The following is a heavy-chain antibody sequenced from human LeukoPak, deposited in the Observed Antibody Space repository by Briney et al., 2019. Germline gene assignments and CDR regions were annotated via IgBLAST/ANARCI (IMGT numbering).Heavy chain of an antibody. Sequence: SETLSLTCAVSGGSISSSNWWSWIRQPPGKGLEWIGEINHSGSTNYNPSLKSRVTISVDTSKNQFSLKLSSVTAADTAVYYCARLHNYYGSGSPWGQGTLVTVSS. D-gene: IGHD3-10*01. V-gene: IGHV4-4*02. CDR1: GGSISSSNW. J-gene: IGHJ5*02. CDR3: ARLHNYYGSGSP. CDR2: INHSGST.